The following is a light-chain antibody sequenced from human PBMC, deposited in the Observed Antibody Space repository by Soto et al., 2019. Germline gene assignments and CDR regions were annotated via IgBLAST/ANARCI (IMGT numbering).Light chain of an antibody. Sequence: DIQMTQSPSSLSASVGDRVTITCRASQSISSRLNWYQQKSGKAPKLLIYATSSLQSGVPSRFSGSGSRTDLTLTISSLQPEDFATYSCQQSHSSWTFGQGTKVEI. CDR2: ATS. V-gene: IGKV1-39*01. CDR1: QSISSR. CDR3: QQSHSSWT. J-gene: IGKJ1*01.